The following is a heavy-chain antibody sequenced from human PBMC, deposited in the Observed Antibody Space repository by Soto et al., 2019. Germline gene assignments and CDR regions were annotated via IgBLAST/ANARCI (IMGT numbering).Heavy chain of an antibody. CDR3: ATRGYSYGYTFDY. Sequence: SVKVSCKASGGTFSSYAISWVRQAPGQGLEWMGGIIPIFGTANYAQKFQGRVTITADESTSTAYMELSSLRSEDTAVYYCATRGYSYGYTFDYWGQGTLVTVSS. CDR2: IIPIFGTA. J-gene: IGHJ4*02. D-gene: IGHD5-18*01. V-gene: IGHV1-69*13. CDR1: GGTFSSYA.